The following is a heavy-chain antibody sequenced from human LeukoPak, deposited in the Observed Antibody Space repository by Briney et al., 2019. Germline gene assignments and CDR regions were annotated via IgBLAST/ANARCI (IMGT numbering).Heavy chain of an antibody. J-gene: IGHJ4*02. D-gene: IGHD6-19*01. CDR2: IYYSGST. V-gene: IGHV4-39*07. CDR3: ARGAVADY. Sequence: PSETLSLTCTVSGGSISSSSYYWGWLRQPPGTGLEWIGSIYYSGSTYYNPSLKSRVTISVDTSKNQFSLKLSSVTAADTAVYYCARGAVADYWGQGTLVTVSS. CDR1: GGSISSSSYY.